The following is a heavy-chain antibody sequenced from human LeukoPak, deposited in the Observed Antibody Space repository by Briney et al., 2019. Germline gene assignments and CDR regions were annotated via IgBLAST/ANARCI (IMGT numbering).Heavy chain of an antibody. CDR2: ISAYNSNT. Sequence: GASVKVSCKASGYTFTSYGISWVRQAPGQGLEWMGWISAYNSNTNYAQKLQGRVTMTTDTSTSTAYMELRSLRSDDTAVYYCARDHMYYDSSGYLAWGQGTLVTVSS. CDR1: GYTFTSYG. V-gene: IGHV1-18*01. J-gene: IGHJ5*02. D-gene: IGHD3-22*01. CDR3: ARDHMYYDSSGYLA.